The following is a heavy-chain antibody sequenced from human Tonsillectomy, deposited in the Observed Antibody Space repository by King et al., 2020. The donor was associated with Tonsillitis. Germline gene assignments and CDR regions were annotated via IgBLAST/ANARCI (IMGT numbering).Heavy chain of an antibody. Sequence: VQLVEFGGGLVQPGGSLRLSCAASGFTFNSYDMHWVRQATGKGLEWVPAIDTTGDTYYPGSVKGRFTISRENAKNSLYLQMNSLRAGDTAVYYCARGLMATPYFDYWGQGTLVTVSS. CDR3: ARGLMATPYFDY. D-gene: IGHD5-24*01. V-gene: IGHV3-13*01. J-gene: IGHJ4*02. CDR2: IDTTGDT. CDR1: GFTFNSYD.